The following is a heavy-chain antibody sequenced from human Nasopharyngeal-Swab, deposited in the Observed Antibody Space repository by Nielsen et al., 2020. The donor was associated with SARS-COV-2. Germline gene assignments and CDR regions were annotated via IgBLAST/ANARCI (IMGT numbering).Heavy chain of an antibody. CDR3: ARSRTAMTSLYYYYGMDV. Sequence: GEPLKISCAASGFTFSSYDMHWVRQATGKGLEWVSAIGTAGDTYYPGSVKGRFTISRENAKNSLYLQMNSLRAGDTAVYYCARSRTAMTSLYYYYGMDVWGQGTTVTVSS. CDR2: IGTAGDT. CDR1: GFTFSSYD. D-gene: IGHD5-18*01. J-gene: IGHJ6*02. V-gene: IGHV3-13*01.